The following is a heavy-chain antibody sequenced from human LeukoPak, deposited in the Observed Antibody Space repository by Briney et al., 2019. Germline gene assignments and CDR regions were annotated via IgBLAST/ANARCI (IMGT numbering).Heavy chain of an antibody. CDR1: GFTFSTYA. Sequence: GGSLRLSCAASGFTFSTYAMTWVRQAPGKGLEWVSLISRGGDVTYYADSVKGRFTISRDSSKNTLYLQMHSLRAEDTAVYYCASSVKGQLVHWFDPWGQGTLVTVSS. CDR2: ISRGGDVT. V-gene: IGHV3-23*01. D-gene: IGHD6-6*01. J-gene: IGHJ5*02. CDR3: ASSVKGQLVHWFDP.